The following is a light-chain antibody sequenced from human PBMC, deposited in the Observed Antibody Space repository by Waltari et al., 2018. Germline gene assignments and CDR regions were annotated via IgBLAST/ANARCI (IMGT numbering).Light chain of an antibody. CDR1: QSVYTY. CDR2: DAS. V-gene: IGKV3-11*01. J-gene: IGKJ4*01. Sequence: EIVLTQSPATLSLSPGDTATVPCRASQSVYTYLAWYQHKPGQVPRLLTYDASKWATGVPARFSGSGSGADFTLIISSLEPEDFAVYYCHQRSNWPLTFGGGTKVDIK. CDR3: HQRSNWPLT.